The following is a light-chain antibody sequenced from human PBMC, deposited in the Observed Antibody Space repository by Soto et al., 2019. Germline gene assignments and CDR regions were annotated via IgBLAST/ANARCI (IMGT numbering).Light chain of an antibody. Sequence: DIVMTQSPNSLAVSLGERATINCKSSQSLLSSSDNKNYLDWFQQKPGQAPKLLISSASTRYSGVPDRFSGSGSGTDFTLTVSSLQAEDVAVYYCQQYYASPITFGPGTKLEIK. V-gene: IGKV4-1*01. CDR2: SAS. CDR3: QQYYASPIT. CDR1: QSLLSSSDNKNY. J-gene: IGKJ3*01.